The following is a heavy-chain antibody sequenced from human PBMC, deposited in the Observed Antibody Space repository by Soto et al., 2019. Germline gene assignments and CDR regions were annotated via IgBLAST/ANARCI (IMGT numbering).Heavy chain of an antibody. D-gene: IGHD6-25*01. CDR1: GYTFTSYA. CDR2: LNAGNGNT. V-gene: IGHV1-3*01. CDR3: AISGGVNSFTYYYYGIDV. Sequence: QVQLVQSGAEVKKPGASVKVSCKASGYTFTSYAMHWVRQAPGQRLEGMGWLNAGNGNTKYSQKFQGRGTITRDTSASTAYMELSSLRSEDTAVYYCAISGGVNSFTYYYYGIDVWGQGTTVTVSS. J-gene: IGHJ6*02.